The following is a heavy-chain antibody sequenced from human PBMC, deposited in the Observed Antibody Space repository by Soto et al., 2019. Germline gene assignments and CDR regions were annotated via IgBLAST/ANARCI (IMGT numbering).Heavy chain of an antibody. D-gene: IGHD4-17*01. CDR2: IYYSGST. V-gene: IGHV4-59*01. Sequence: SETLSLTCTVSGGSISSYYWSWIRQPPGKGLEWIGYIYYSGSTNYNPSLKSRVTISVDTSKNQFSLKLSSVTAADTAVYYCASLYGLDVFVFGGQGKMVPAS. J-gene: IGHJ3*01. CDR3: ASLYGLDVFVF. CDR1: GGSISSYY.